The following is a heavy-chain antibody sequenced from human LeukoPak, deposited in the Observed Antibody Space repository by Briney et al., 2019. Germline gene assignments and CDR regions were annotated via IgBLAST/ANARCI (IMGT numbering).Heavy chain of an antibody. J-gene: IGHJ5*02. V-gene: IGHV4-39*07. Sequence: SETLSLTCTVSGGSISSSSYYWGWIRQPPGKGLEWMGSIYYSGSTYYNPSLKSRVTISVDTSKNQFFLKLSSVTAADTAVYYCARDSVVAAKNWFDPWGQGTLVTVSS. CDR2: IYYSGST. CDR3: ARDSVVAAKNWFDP. CDR1: GGSISSSSYY. D-gene: IGHD2-15*01.